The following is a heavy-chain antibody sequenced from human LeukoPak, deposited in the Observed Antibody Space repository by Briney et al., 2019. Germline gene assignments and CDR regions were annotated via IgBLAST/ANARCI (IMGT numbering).Heavy chain of an antibody. CDR1: GYTFTNYG. CDR2: ISGYSGNT. CDR3: ARDLSLGRHEYGEPFDY. D-gene: IGHD4-17*01. Sequence: ASVKVSCETSGYTFTNYGISWVRQASGQGPEWMGWISGYSGNTNYVQKFQGRVTMTTDTSTSTAYMELRSLRSDVTAVYYCARDLSLGRHEYGEPFDYWGQGTLVTVSS. J-gene: IGHJ4*02. V-gene: IGHV1-18*01.